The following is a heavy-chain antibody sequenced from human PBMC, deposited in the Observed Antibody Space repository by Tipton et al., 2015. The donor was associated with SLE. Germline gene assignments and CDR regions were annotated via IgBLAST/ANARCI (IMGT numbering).Heavy chain of an antibody. D-gene: IGHD6-13*01. CDR2: INHSGST. CDR1: GGSISSHY. J-gene: IGHJ4*02. CDR3: ARVSEGQQLRYFDY. V-gene: IGHV4-34*01. Sequence: TLSLTCTVSGGSISSHYWSWIRQPPGKGLEWIGEINHSGSTNYNPSLKSRVTISVDTSKNQFSLKLSSVTAADTAVYYCARVSEGQQLRYFDYWGQGTLVTVSS.